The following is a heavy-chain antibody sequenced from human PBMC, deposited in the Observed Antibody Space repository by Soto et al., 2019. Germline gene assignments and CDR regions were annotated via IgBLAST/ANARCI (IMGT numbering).Heavy chain of an antibody. D-gene: IGHD5-18*01. J-gene: IGHJ4*02. Sequence: EVQLVESGGGLVQPGGSLKLSCAASGFAFSDSAMHWVRQASGKGLEWIGRVRGQRGNDGTAYAASVKDRFTISRDDSKTTTYLQMNSMKIEDTAVYYCTRRRDWTAVDPLDYWGQGTLVTVSS. CDR1: GFAFSDSA. CDR2: VRGQRGNDGT. V-gene: IGHV3-73*02. CDR3: TRRRDWTAVDPLDY.